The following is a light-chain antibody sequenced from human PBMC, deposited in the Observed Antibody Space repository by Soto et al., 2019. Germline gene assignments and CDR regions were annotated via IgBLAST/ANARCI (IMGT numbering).Light chain of an antibody. J-gene: IGKJ5*01. Sequence: EIVMTQSPATLSVSPGERATLSCRASQSVSSNLAWYQQKPGQAPRLLIYDTSTRATGIPARFSGSGFGTDFTLTISSLQPEDFATYYCQQSYSTPITFGQGTRLEIK. CDR1: QSVSSN. CDR2: DTS. V-gene: IGKV3-15*01. CDR3: QQSYSTPIT.